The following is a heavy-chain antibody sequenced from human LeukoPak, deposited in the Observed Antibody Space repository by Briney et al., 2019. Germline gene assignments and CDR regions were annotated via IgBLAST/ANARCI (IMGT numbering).Heavy chain of an antibody. J-gene: IGHJ4*02. V-gene: IGHV4-59*08. CDR2: IYDSGST. D-gene: IGHD3-10*01. CDR3: AIGTMVRGDDGSLDY. CDR1: TGAISSYY. Sequence: PSETLSLTCAVSTGAISSYYWSWIRQPPGKGLEWVGVIYDSGSTNYNSSLRSRVTFSVDTSKNQLSLKLSSVSGADTGVYYCAIGTMVRGDDGSLDYWGQGALVTVCS.